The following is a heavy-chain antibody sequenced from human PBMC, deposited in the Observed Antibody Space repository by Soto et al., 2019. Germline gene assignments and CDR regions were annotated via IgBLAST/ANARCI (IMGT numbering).Heavy chain of an antibody. CDR1: GYTFTSYA. J-gene: IGHJ4*02. Sequence: ASVKVSCKASGYTFTSYAIHWVRQAPGQRLEWMGWINTANGNTKYSQNFQGRVTITRDTSASTAYMELSSLRSEDTAVYYCARLQAAAGDNDLTCDCWGQGTLFTIS. CDR3: ARLQAAAGDNDLTCDC. V-gene: IGHV1-3*04. CDR2: INTANGNT. D-gene: IGHD6-13*01.